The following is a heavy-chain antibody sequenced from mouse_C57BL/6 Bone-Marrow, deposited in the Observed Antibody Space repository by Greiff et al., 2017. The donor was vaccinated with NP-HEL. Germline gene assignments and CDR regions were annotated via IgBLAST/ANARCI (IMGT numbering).Heavy chain of an antibody. D-gene: IGHD4-1*01. V-gene: IGHV1-62-2*01. CDR2: FYPGSGSF. Sequence: VQLQQSGAELVKPGASVKLSWKASGYTFTEYTIHWVKQRPGQGLEWIGWFYPGSGSFTYHANFTDKATLTADQSSSTVYMELSRLTYEYSAVYFCARHEVGVWFAYWGQGTLVTVSA. CDR3: ARHEVGVWFAY. CDR1: GYTFTEYT. J-gene: IGHJ3*01.